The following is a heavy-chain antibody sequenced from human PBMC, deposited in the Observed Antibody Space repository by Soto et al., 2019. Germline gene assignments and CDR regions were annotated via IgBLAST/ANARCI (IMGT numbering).Heavy chain of an antibody. D-gene: IGHD2-15*01. J-gene: IGHJ4*02. V-gene: IGHV3-30-3*01. CDR3: ARVPSSSGRAHFDY. Sequence: QVQLVESGGGVVQPGRSLRLSCAASGFTFSSYAMHWVRQAPGKGLGWVAVISDDGSNKYYADSVKGRFTISRDNSKNTLYRQMNSLRAEDTAVYYCARVPSSSGRAHFDYWGQGTLVTVSS. CDR1: GFTFSSYA. CDR2: ISDDGSNK.